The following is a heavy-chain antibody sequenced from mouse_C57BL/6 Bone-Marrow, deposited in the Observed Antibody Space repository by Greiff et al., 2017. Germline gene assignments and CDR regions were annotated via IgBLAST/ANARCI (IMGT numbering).Heavy chain of an antibody. Sequence: QVQLQQSGPELVKPGASVKISCKASGYAFSSSWMNWVKQRPGKGLEWIGRIYPGDGDTNYNGKFKGKATLTADKSSSTAYMQRSSLTSEDSAVYFCARLTGSYWYFDVWGTGTTVTVSS. V-gene: IGHV1-82*01. CDR1: GYAFSSSW. D-gene: IGHD4-1*01. CDR3: ARLTGSYWYFDV. CDR2: IYPGDGDT. J-gene: IGHJ1*03.